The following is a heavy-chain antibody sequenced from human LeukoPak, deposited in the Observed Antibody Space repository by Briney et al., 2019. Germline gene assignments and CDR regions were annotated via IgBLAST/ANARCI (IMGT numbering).Heavy chain of an antibody. J-gene: IGHJ4*02. D-gene: IGHD6-6*01. CDR3: AKVVVRSFPHVDY. CDR1: GFSVSNNY. CDR2: IYSGGTT. Sequence: PGGSLRLSCAASGFSVSNNYMSWVRQAPGKGLEWVSLIYSGGTTYYPDSVKGRFTISRGNSKNTLYLQMNSLRAEDTAVYYCAKVVVRSFPHVDYWGQGTLVTVSS. V-gene: IGHV3-53*01.